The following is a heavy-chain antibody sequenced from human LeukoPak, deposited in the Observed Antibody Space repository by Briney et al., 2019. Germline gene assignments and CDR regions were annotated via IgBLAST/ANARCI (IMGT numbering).Heavy chain of an antibody. CDR3: ARGGSVATIDY. D-gene: IGHD5-12*01. CDR2: INSDGSST. V-gene: IGHV3-74*01. Sequence: GGSLRLSCAASGFTFSSYWMHWVRQALGKGLVWVSRINSDGSSTSYADSVKGRFTISRDNAKNTLYLQMNSLRAEDTAVYYCARGGSVATIDYWGQGTLVTVSS. CDR1: GFTFSSYW. J-gene: IGHJ4*02.